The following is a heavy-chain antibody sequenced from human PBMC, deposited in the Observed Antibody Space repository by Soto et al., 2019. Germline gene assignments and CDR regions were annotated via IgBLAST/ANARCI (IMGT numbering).Heavy chain of an antibody. CDR3: ARARFCTSTSCYHYFDF. CDR1: GGSISSSS. J-gene: IGHJ4*02. Sequence: TLSLTCTVSGGSISSSSWSWIRQPPGRGLEWIGYIYNNGRTDYNPSLKSRVTISVDTSKNHFSLKLSSVTPADTAVYYCARARFCTSTSCYHYFDFWGQGTLVTVSS. V-gene: IGHV4-59*01. CDR2: IYNNGRT. D-gene: IGHD2-2*01.